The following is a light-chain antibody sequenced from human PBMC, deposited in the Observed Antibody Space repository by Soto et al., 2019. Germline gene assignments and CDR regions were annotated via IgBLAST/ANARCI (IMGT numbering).Light chain of an antibody. CDR1: QDIGND. CDR2: ATS. V-gene: IGKV1-17*01. CDR3: LQHNTYPRT. Sequence: DIQMTQSPSSLSASVGDRFTITCRASQDIGNDLGWYQQKPGKAPKRLIYATSSLQSGVPSRFSGSGSGTEFTLTISSLQPEDFATYYCLQHNTYPRTFGQGTKVDIK. J-gene: IGKJ1*01.